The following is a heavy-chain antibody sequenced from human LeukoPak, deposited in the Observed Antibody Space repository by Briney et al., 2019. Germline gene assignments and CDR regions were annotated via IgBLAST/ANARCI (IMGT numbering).Heavy chain of an antibody. J-gene: IGHJ4*02. CDR3: ARGPNSAGGY. D-gene: IGHD6-25*01. V-gene: IGHV1-8*02. CDR1: GYTFTSSD. Sequence: ASVKVSCTAFGYTFTSSDINWVRQATGQGPEWMGWMNPNSGDAGYAQKFQGRVTMTRDTSITTAYMELTSLTSEDTAVYYCARGPNSAGGYWGQGTLVTVSS. CDR2: MNPNSGDA.